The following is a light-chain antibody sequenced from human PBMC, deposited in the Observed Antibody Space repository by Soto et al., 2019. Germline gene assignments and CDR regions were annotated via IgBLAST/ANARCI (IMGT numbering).Light chain of an antibody. CDR2: DAS. J-gene: IGKJ1*01. CDR3: QQYNNWPGT. CDR1: QSVSSY. Sequence: EIVLTQSPGTLSLSPGERATLSCRASQSVSSYLAWYQQKPGQAPRLLIYDASNRATGIPARFSGSGSGTDFTLTISSLEPEDFAVYYCQQYNNWPGTFGQGTRWIS. V-gene: IGKV3-11*01.